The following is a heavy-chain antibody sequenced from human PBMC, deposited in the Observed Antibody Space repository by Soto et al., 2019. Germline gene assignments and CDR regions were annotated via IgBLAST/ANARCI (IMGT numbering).Heavy chain of an antibody. CDR2: MNPNSGNT. J-gene: IGHJ5*02. CDR3: ARGGYYDFWSGSSNNWFDP. V-gene: IGHV1-8*01. CDR1: GYTFTSYD. D-gene: IGHD3-3*01. Sequence: QVQLVQSGAEVKKPGASVKVSCKASGYTFTSYDINWVRQATGQGLEWMGWMNPNSGNTGYAQKFQGRGTMTRNTSLSTAYMELSRLRSEDTAVYYCARGGYYDFWSGSSNNWFDPWGQGTLVTVSS.